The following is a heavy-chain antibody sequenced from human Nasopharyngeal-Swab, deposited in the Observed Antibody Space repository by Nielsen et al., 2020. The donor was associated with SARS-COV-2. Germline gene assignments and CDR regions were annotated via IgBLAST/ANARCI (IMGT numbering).Heavy chain of an antibody. V-gene: IGHV4-59*01. Sequence: RQASGKGLEWIGYIYYSGSTNYNPSLKSRVTISVDTSKNQFSLKLSSVTAADTAVYYCARDRAWDSSGWDYYYGMDVWGQGTTVTVSS. J-gene: IGHJ6*02. CDR3: ARDRAWDSSGWDYYYGMDV. CDR2: IYYSGST. D-gene: IGHD6-19*01.